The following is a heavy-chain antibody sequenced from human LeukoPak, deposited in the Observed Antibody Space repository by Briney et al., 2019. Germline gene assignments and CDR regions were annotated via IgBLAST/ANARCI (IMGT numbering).Heavy chain of an antibody. CDR1: GFTFSNHA. Sequence: PGGSLRLSCAASGFTFSNHAMSWVRQAPGKGLEWVSTIGGSGSNTFYADSVEGRFTISRDNSKNTLYLQMNSLRAEDSAVYYCAKGGRFSSGWAYDYWGQGMLVTVSS. CDR2: IGGSGSNT. D-gene: IGHD6-19*01. CDR3: AKGGRFSSGWAYDY. V-gene: IGHV3-23*01. J-gene: IGHJ4*02.